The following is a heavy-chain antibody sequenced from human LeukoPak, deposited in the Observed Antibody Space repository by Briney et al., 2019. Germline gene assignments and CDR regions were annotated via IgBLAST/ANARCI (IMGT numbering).Heavy chain of an antibody. CDR2: IRYDGSNK. CDR3: AKGRGIVVVPAAIMFDP. J-gene: IGHJ5*02. V-gene: IGHV3-30*02. Sequence: GGSLRLSCAASGFTFSSYGMHWVRQAPGKGLEWVAFIRYDGSNKYYADSVKGRFTISRDNSKNTLYLQMNSLRAEDTAVYYCAKGRGIVVVPAAIMFDPWGQGTLVTVSS. D-gene: IGHD2-2*01. CDR1: GFTFSSYG.